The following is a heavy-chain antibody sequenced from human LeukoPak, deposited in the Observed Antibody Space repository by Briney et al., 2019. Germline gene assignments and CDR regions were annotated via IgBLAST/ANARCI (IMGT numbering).Heavy chain of an antibody. V-gene: IGHV4-34*01. CDR1: GGSFSGYY. CDR2: INHSGST. CDR3: ARVTMIVVVNWFDP. D-gene: IGHD3-22*01. J-gene: IGHJ5*02. Sequence: PSETLSLTCAVYGGSFSGYYWSWIRQLPGKGLEWIGEINHSGSTNYNPSLKSRVTISVDTSKNQFSPKLSSVTAADTAVYYCARVTMIVVVNWFDPWGQGTLVTVSS.